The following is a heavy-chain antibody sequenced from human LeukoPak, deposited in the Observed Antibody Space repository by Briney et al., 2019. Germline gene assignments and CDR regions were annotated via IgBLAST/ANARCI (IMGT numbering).Heavy chain of an antibody. D-gene: IGHD1-26*01. J-gene: IGHJ5*02. CDR2: ISAYNGNT. V-gene: IGHV1-18*01. Sequence: ASVKVSCKASGYTFTSYGISWVRQAPGQGLEWMGWISAYNGNTNYAQKLQGRVTMTTDTSTSTAYMELRSLRSDDTAVYYCASTSGTYKYNWFDPWGQGTLVTVSS. CDR3: ASTSGTYKYNWFDP. CDR1: GYTFTSYG.